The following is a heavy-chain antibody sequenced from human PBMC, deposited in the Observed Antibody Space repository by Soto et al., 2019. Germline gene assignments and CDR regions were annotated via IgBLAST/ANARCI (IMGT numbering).Heavy chain of an antibody. CDR2: IIPIFGTA. V-gene: IGHV1-69*01. CDR1: GGTFSSYA. Sequence: QVQLVQSRVEVKKPGSSVKLSCKASGGTFSSYAISWVRRAPGQGLEWMGGIIPIFGTANYAQKFQGRVTITADESTSTAYMELSSLRSEDTAVYYCASPPYNWNDFGAFDIWGQGTMVTVSS. J-gene: IGHJ3*02. CDR3: ASPPYNWNDFGAFDI. D-gene: IGHD1-20*01.